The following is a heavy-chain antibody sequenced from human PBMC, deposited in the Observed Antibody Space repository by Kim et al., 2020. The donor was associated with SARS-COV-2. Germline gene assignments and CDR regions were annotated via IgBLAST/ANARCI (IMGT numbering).Heavy chain of an antibody. Sequence: GGSLRLSCAASGFTFADYAMHWVRQAPGKGLGCVSGISWNSGSIGYADSVKGRFTISRDNAKNSLYLQMNSLRAEDTALYYCAKAIRPAPNYCGQGTLVT. J-gene: IGHJ4*02. CDR1: GFTFADYA. CDR3: AKAIRPAPNY. CDR2: ISWNSGSI. V-gene: IGHV3-9*01.